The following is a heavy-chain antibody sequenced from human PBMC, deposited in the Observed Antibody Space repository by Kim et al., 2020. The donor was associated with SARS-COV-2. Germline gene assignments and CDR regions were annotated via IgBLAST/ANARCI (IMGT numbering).Heavy chain of an antibody. D-gene: IGHD2-2*01. Sequence: GGSLRLSCAASGFTFSSYWMSWVRQAPGKGLEWVANIKQDGSEKYYVDSVKGRFTISRDNTKNSLYLQMNSLRAEDTAVYYCARWGSGTSWGYYYYGMDVWGQGTTVTVSS. CDR3: ARWGSGTSWGYYYYGMDV. V-gene: IGHV3-7*03. CDR1: GFTFSSYW. J-gene: IGHJ6*02. CDR2: IKQDGSEK.